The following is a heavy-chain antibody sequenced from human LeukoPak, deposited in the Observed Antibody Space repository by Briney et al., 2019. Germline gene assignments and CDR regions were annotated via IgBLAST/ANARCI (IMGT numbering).Heavy chain of an antibody. J-gene: IGHJ4*02. CDR1: GGSISSGSYF. Sequence: SETLSLTCTVSGGSISSGSYFWSWIRQPAGKGLEWIGRIYTSGSTNYNPSLKSRVTISVDTSKNQFSLKLSSVTAADTAVYYCARVITVRGVIFDYWGQGTLVTVSS. D-gene: IGHD3-16*01. CDR3: ARVITVRGVIFDY. V-gene: IGHV4-61*02. CDR2: IYTSGST.